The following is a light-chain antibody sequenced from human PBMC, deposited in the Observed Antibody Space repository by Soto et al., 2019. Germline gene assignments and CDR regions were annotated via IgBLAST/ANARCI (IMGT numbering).Light chain of an antibody. J-gene: IGKJ2*01. CDR2: GAS. CDR3: QEYGAQPYY. CDR1: QSVSSSY. Sequence: EVVLTQSPGMLSLSPGGRATLSCRASQSVSSSYLGWYQQRPGQAPRLLMYGASRRATGIPDRFSGSGSGTDFTLTISRVEPEDFAVYYCQEYGAQPYYFGQGTKLEIK. V-gene: IGKV3-20*01.